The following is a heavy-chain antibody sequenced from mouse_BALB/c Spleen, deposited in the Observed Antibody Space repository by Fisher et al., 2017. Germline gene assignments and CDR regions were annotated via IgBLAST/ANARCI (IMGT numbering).Heavy chain of an antibody. Sequence: DRFTISRDDSQSMLYLQMNNLKTEDTAMYYCVNGYFLMDYWGQGTSVTVSS. J-gene: IGHJ4*01. CDR3: VNGYFLMDY. D-gene: IGHD2-3*01. V-gene: IGHV10-1*02.